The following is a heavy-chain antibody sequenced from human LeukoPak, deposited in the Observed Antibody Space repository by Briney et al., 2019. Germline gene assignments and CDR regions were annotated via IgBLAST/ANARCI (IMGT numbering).Heavy chain of an antibody. CDR1: GFTFSSYA. Sequence: PGRSLRLSCAASGFTFSSYAMHWVRQAPGKGLEWVAVISYDGSNKYYADSVKGRFTISRDNSKNTLYLQMNSLRAEDTAVYYCAKDPGVGATTHQAWGQGTLVTVSS. CDR2: ISYDGSNK. D-gene: IGHD1-26*01. CDR3: AKDPGVGATTHQA. J-gene: IGHJ5*02. V-gene: IGHV3-30-3*01.